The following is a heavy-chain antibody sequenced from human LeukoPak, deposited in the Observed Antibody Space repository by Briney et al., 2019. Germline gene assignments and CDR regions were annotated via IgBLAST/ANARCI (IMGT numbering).Heavy chain of an antibody. CDR2: INPNSGGT. CDR1: GYTFTGYY. V-gene: IGHV1-2*02. Sequence: GASVKVSCKASGYTFTGYYMHWVRQAPGQGLEWMGWINPNSGGTNYAQKLQGRVTMTTDTSTSTAYMELRSLRSDDTAVYYCARGYCSGGSCRGRYFDYWGQGTLVTVSS. CDR3: ARGYCSGGSCRGRYFDY. J-gene: IGHJ4*02. D-gene: IGHD2-15*01.